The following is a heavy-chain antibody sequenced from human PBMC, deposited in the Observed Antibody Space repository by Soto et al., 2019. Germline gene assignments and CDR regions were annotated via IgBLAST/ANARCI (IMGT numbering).Heavy chain of an antibody. J-gene: IGHJ4*02. V-gene: IGHV3-21*01. CDR1: GVTFSSGS. Sequence: PGGSLRLSCAASGVTFSSGSMNWVRQSPGKGLEWVSSISSSSSYIYYADSVKGRFTISRDNAKNSLYLQMNSLRAEATAVYYCARMVVPASGPRDFDYWGQGTLVTVSS. CDR2: ISSSSSYI. CDR3: ARMVVPASGPRDFDY. D-gene: IGHD2-2*01.